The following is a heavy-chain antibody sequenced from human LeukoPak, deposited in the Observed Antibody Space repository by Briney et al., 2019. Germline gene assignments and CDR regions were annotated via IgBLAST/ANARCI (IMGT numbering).Heavy chain of an antibody. Sequence: PAETLSLTCNVYGGSISSDYWSWIRQPPGKGLEWIGYIYYSGSTNYNPSLKSRVTISVDTSKNQFSLKLSSVTAADTAVYYCARDSDYYDSSGYYDYWGQGTLVTVSS. V-gene: IGHV4-59*01. CDR2: IYYSGST. D-gene: IGHD3-22*01. CDR1: GGSISSDY. CDR3: ARDSDYYDSSGYYDY. J-gene: IGHJ4*02.